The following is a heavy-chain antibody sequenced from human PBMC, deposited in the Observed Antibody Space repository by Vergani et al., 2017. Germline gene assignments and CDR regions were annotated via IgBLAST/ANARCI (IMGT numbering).Heavy chain of an antibody. J-gene: IGHJ4*02. Sequence: QLQLQESGPGLVKPSETLSLTCIVSGDSINNGNYSWGWIRQPPGKGLEWIGSVYYNGSTYYNPSLKSRVTTSVDASKNQFSLTLSSVNATDTAVYYCARGSRAAGYSGPDSWGQGTRVTVSS. V-gene: IGHV4-39*01. CDR1: GDSINNGNYS. CDR2: VYYNGST. CDR3: ARGSRAAGYSGPDS. D-gene: IGHD6-13*01.